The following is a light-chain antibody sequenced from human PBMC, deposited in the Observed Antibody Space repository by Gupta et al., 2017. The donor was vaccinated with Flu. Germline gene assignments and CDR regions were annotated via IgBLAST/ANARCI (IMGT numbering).Light chain of an antibody. Sequence: SYVLTQPPSVSVAPGKTARITCGGDNIGRKSVHWYQQKPGQAPVLVVYDDSARPSGIPERLSGSNSGNTATLTISKVEAGDEADYYCQVWHISSDHLRVFGGGTKLTVL. CDR3: QVWHISSDHLRV. J-gene: IGLJ3*02. V-gene: IGLV3-21*03. CDR1: NIGRKS. CDR2: DDS.